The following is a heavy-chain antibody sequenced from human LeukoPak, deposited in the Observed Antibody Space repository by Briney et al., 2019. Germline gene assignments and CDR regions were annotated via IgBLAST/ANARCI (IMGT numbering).Heavy chain of an antibody. CDR3: AKWSESGQAFDI. CDR1: GDSISSYY. V-gene: IGHV4-59*01. J-gene: IGHJ3*02. CDR2: VHYSGSS. D-gene: IGHD2-15*01. Sequence: SETLSLTCTVSGDSISSYYWNWIRQPPGKGLEWIGYVHYSGSSNYNPSLKSRVTMSVDTSKNQFSLNLNSVTAADTAVYYCAKWSESGQAFDIWGQGTMVTVSS.